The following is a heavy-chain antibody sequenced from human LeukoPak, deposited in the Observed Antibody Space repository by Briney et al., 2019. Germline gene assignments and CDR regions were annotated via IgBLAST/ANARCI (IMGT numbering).Heavy chain of an antibody. CDR1: GFTFSDYY. V-gene: IGHV3-11*01. J-gene: IGHJ4*02. Sequence: GGSLRLSCAASGFTFSDYYMSWIRQAPGKGLEWVSYISSSGSTIYYADSAKGRFTISRDNAKNSLYLQMNSLRAEDTAVYYCARVSANYQLPTDYWGQGTLVTVSS. D-gene: IGHD2-2*01. CDR2: ISSSGSTI. CDR3: ARVSANYQLPTDY.